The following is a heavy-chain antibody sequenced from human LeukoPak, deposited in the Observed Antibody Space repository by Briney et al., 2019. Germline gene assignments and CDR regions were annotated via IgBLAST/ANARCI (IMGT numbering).Heavy chain of an antibody. D-gene: IGHD3-22*01. Sequence: LKVSCKASGFTFTSSAMQWVRQARGQRLEWIGWIVVGSGNTNYAQKFQERVTITRDMSTSTAYMELSSLRSEDTAVYYCAADPLYYYYDSSGYLGYWGQGTLVTVSS. CDR1: GFTFTSSA. J-gene: IGHJ4*02. V-gene: IGHV1-58*02. CDR3: AADPLYYYYDSSGYLGY. CDR2: IVVGSGNT.